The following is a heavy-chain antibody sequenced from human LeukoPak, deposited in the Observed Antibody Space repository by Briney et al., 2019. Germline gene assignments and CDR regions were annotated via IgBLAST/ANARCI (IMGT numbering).Heavy chain of an antibody. CDR2: IKQDGSEK. CDR1: GFTFSNYW. D-gene: IGHD6-13*01. V-gene: IGHV3-7*03. J-gene: IGHJ3*02. CDR3: ARDREAAYLI. Sequence: GGSLRLSCAASGFTFSNYWMGWVRQAPGKGLEWVANIKQDGSEKYYVDSVKGRFTISRDNAKNTLHLQMNSLRVEDTAVYYCARDREAAYLIWGQGTMVTVSS.